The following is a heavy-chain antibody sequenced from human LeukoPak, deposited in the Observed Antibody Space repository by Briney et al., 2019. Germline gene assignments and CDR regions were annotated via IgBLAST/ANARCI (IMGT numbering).Heavy chain of an antibody. J-gene: IGHJ5*02. V-gene: IGHV4-39*02. CDR1: GGSISTSSY. Sequence: PSETLSLTCTVSGGSISTSSYWAWIRQPPGKGLEWIGNIYYSGSTYYNPSLKSRLTISVDTSKNHFSLRLSSVTAADTAVYYCARARGELLIAVAGSYNWFDPWGQGTLVTVSS. CDR2: IYYSGST. D-gene: IGHD6-19*01. CDR3: ARARGELLIAVAGSYNWFDP.